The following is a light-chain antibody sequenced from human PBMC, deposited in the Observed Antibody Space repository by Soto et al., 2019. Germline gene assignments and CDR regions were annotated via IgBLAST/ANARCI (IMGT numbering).Light chain of an antibody. J-gene: IGKJ4*01. CDR2: DAS. Sequence: VLTQSPGPLSLSPGERATLSCMASQTVRNNYLAWYQQKPGQAPRLLIYDASSRATGIPDRFSGGGSGTDCTLTISRLEPEDVAVYYCQQFSSYPLTFGGGTKVDIK. CDR3: QQFSSYPLT. CDR1: QTVRNNY. V-gene: IGKV3-20*01.